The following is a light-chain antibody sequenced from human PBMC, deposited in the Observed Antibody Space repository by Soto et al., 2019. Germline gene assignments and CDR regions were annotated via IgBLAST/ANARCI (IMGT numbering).Light chain of an antibody. CDR1: RSDVGDYNY. V-gene: IGLV2-8*01. CDR3: RSYAGSNNLEV. J-gene: IGLJ2*01. CDR2: EVN. Sequence: QPVLTQPPSASGSPGQSVTISCTGTRSDVGDYNYVSWYQQHPGKAPKLIIYEVNKRPSGVPDRFSGSKSGNTASLSVSGLQAADEADYYCRSYAGSNNLEVFGGGTKLTVL.